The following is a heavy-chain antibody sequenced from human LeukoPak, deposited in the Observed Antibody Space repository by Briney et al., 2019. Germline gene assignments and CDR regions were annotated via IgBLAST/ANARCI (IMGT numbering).Heavy chain of an antibody. D-gene: IGHD6-19*01. V-gene: IGHV1-18*01. CDR3: ARDWIIAVAGTLPC. Sequence: GASVKVSCKASGYTFTSYGISWVRQAPGQGLEWMGWISAYNGNTNYAQKLQGRVTMTTDTSTSTAYMELRSLRSDDTAVHYCARDWIIAVAGTLPCWGQGTLVTVSS. CDR2: ISAYNGNT. CDR1: GYTFTSYG. J-gene: IGHJ4*02.